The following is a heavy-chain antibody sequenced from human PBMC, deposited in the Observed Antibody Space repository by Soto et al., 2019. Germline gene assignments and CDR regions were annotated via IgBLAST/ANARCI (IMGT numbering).Heavy chain of an antibody. J-gene: IGHJ5*02. Sequence: QVQLQESGPGLVKPSQTLSLTCTVSGGSISSGGYYWSWIRQHPGKGLEWIGYIYYSGSTYYNPSLKRRVTISVDTSKNQFSLKLSSVTAADTAVYYCARDVTGGGWFDPWGQGTLVTVSS. CDR3: ARDVTGGGWFDP. CDR2: IYYSGST. CDR1: GGSISSGGYY. V-gene: IGHV4-31*03. D-gene: IGHD2-21*02.